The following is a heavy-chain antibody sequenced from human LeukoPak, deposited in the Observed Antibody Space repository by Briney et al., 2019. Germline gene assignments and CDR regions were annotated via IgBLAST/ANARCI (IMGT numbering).Heavy chain of an antibody. J-gene: IGHJ5*01. CDR1: GFTFDDYA. Sequence: PGGSLRLSCAASGFTFDDYAMHWVRQTAEKGLEWVSGISWNTGSTGYADSVKGRFTISRDNAKNPLYLQMNSLRTEDTALYYCAKGGDFYGSGSYPNNWFDSWGQGTQVTVSS. CDR2: ISWNTGST. D-gene: IGHD3-10*01. V-gene: IGHV3-9*01. CDR3: AKGGDFYGSGSYPNNWFDS.